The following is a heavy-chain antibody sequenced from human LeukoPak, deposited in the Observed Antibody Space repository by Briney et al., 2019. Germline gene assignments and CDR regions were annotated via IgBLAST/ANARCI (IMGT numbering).Heavy chain of an antibody. Sequence: SSETLSLTCTVSGGSISSYYWSWIRQPPGKGLEWIGYIYYSGSTNYNPSLKSRVTISVDTSKNQFSLKLSSVTAADTAVYYCARHRSPLESFHHWGQGTLVTVSS. J-gene: IGHJ1*01. CDR2: IYYSGST. CDR3: ARHRSPLESFHH. CDR1: GGSISSYY. V-gene: IGHV4-59*01. D-gene: IGHD3-3*01.